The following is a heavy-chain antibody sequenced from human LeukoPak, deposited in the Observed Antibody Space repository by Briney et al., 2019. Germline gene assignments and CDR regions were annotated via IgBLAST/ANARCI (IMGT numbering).Heavy chain of an antibody. Sequence: GASVKVSCKASGYTFTCYAMNWVRQAPGQGLEWMGWINTNTGNPTYAQGFTGRFVFSLDTSVSTAYLQISSLQAEDTAVYYCARDVLGYYDYYYGMDVWGQGTTVTVSS. J-gene: IGHJ6*02. CDR2: INTNTGNP. CDR1: GYTFTCYA. V-gene: IGHV7-4-1*02. CDR3: ARDVLGYYDYYYGMDV. D-gene: IGHD3-16*01.